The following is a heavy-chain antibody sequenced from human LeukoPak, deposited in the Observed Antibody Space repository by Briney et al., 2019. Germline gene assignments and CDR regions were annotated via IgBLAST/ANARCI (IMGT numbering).Heavy chain of an antibody. Sequence: PGGSLRLSCAASGFTFDDYAMHWVRQAPGKGLEWVSLISGDGGSTYYADSVKGRFTISRDNSKSSLYLQMNSLRTEDTALYYCAKDPLRGYSYGFPGYWGQGTLVTVSS. CDR1: GFTFDDYA. CDR3: AKDPLRGYSYGFPGY. D-gene: IGHD5-18*01. J-gene: IGHJ4*02. CDR2: ISGDGGST. V-gene: IGHV3-43*02.